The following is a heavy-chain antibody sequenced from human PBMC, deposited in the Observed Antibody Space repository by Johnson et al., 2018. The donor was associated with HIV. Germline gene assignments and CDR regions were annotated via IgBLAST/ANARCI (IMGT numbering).Heavy chain of an antibody. Sequence: VQLVESGGGVVQPGGSLRLSCAASGFTFSNAWMSWVRQAPGKGLEWVGRIKSKTDGGTTDYAAPVKGRFTISRDDSKNTLYLQMNSLRAEDTAVYYCAKEGLRSSLRSGDAFDIWGHGTLVTVSS. CDR3: AKEGLRSSLRSGDAFDI. CDR2: IKSKTDGGTT. J-gene: IGHJ3*02. CDR1: GFTFSNAW. D-gene: IGHD6-6*01. V-gene: IGHV3-15*01.